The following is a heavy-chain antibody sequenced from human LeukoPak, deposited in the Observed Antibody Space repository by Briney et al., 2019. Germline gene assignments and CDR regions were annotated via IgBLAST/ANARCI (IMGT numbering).Heavy chain of an antibody. CDR1: GGSISTYY. V-gene: IGHV4-59*08. Sequence: SETLSLTCTVSGGSISTYYWSWIRQPPGKGLEWIGYIYYSGSTNYSPSLKSRVTISVDTSKNQFSLKLSSVTDADTAVYYCARTSYYYDSSGYYYYFDYWGQGTLVTVSS. CDR2: IYYSGST. CDR3: ARTSYYYDSSGYYYYFDY. D-gene: IGHD3-22*01. J-gene: IGHJ4*02.